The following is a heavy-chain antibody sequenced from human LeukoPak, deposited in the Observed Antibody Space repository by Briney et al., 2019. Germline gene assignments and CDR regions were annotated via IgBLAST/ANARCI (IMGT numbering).Heavy chain of an antibody. D-gene: IGHD3-3*01. CDR2: INHSGST. J-gene: IGHJ6*03. Sequence: PETLSLTCAVYGGSFSGYYWSWIRQPPGKGLEWIGEINHSGSTNYNPSLKSRVTISVDTSKNQFSLKLSSVTAADTAVYYCAREPLRITIFGVAPRNYMDVWGKGTTVTVSS. CDR3: AREPLRITIFGVAPRNYMDV. V-gene: IGHV4-34*01. CDR1: GGSFSGYY.